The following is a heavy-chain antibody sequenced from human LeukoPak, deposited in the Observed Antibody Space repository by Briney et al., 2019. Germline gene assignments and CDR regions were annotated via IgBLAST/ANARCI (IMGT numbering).Heavy chain of an antibody. J-gene: IGHJ4*02. CDR3: AAQYCGGDCYFPFDY. CDR1: GGTFSSYA. D-gene: IGHD2-21*02. V-gene: IGHV1-69*13. Sequence: GASAKVSCKASGGTFSSYAISWVRQAPGQGLEWMGGIIPIFGTANYAQKFQGRVTITADESTSTAYMELSSLRSEDTAVYYCAAQYCGGDCYFPFDYWGQGTPVTVSS. CDR2: IIPIFGTA.